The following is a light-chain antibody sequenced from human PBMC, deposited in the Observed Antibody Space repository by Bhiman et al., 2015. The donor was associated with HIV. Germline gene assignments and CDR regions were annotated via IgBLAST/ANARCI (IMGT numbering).Light chain of an antibody. Sequence: SYELAQPPSVSLSPGQTATITCSGDKLGEKFASWYQQKPGQSPILIIYQNTKRPSWIPERFSGSNSGNTATLTISGTQAMDEADYYCQAWDNSILIFGGGTKLTVL. V-gene: IGLV3-1*01. CDR3: QAWDNSILI. J-gene: IGLJ2*01. CDR2: QNT. CDR1: KLGEKF.